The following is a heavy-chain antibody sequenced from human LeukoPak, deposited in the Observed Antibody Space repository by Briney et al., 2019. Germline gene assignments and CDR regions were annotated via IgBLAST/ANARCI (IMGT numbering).Heavy chain of an antibody. D-gene: IGHD4-11*01. Sequence: SETLSLTCAVYGGSFSGYYWSWIRQPPGKGLEWIGEINHSGSTNYNPSLKSRVTISVDTSKNQFSLKLSSVTAADTAVYYCARDHTSNASFDYWGQGTLVTVSS. CDR1: GGSFSGYY. V-gene: IGHV4-34*01. CDR2: INHSGST. CDR3: ARDHTSNASFDY. J-gene: IGHJ4*02.